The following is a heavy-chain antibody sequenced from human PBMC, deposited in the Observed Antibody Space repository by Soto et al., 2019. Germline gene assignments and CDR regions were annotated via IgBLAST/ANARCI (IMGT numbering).Heavy chain of an antibody. CDR1: GYTLTELS. Sequence: GASVKVSCKVSGYTLTELSMHWVRQAPGKGLEWMGGFDPEDGETIYAQKFQGRVTMTEDTSTDTAYMELSSLRSEDTAVYYCATDCSGLICQPLRLLRAFDLWGQGTMVSGSS. CDR2: FDPEDGET. V-gene: IGHV1-24*01. CDR3: ATDCSGLICQPLRLLRAFDL. J-gene: IGHJ3*01. D-gene: IGHD2-15*01.